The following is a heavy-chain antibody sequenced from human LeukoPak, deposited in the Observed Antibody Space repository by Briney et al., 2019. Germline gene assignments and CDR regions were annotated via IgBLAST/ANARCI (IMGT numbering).Heavy chain of an antibody. Sequence: SVKVSCKASGGTFSSYAISWVRQAPGQGLEWMGGIIPIFGTANYAQKFQGRVTITADESTSTAYMELSSLRSEDTAVYYCARGAYYYYYMDVWGKGTTVTISS. CDR2: IIPIFGTA. J-gene: IGHJ6*03. V-gene: IGHV1-69*13. CDR1: GGTFSSYA. CDR3: ARGAYYYYYMDV.